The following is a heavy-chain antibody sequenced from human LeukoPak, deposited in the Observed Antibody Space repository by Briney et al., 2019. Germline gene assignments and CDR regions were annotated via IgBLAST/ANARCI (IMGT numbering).Heavy chain of an antibody. V-gene: IGHV3-23*01. Sequence: PGGSLGLSCAASGFTFSSYAMSWVRQAPGKGLEWVSAISGSGGSTYYADSVKGRFTISRDNSKNTLYLQMNSLRAEDTAVYYCAKAFYSSSRAATTLDDWGQGTLVTVSS. J-gene: IGHJ4*01. CDR2: ISGSGGST. CDR1: GFTFSSYA. D-gene: IGHD6-13*01. CDR3: AKAFYSSSRAATTLDD.